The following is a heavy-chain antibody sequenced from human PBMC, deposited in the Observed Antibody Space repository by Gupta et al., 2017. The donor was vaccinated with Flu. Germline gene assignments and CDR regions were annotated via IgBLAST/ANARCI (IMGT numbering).Heavy chain of an antibody. CDR2: ITEGGRDT. CDR3: VKNWLDGDS. CDR1: GFTFRNYG. J-gene: IGHJ4*02. D-gene: IGHD3-10*01. V-gene: IGHV3-23*04. Sequence: QLVESGGGLVQPGGSLRIYCFGSGFTFRNYGMSGVRQAPGKGLYWVSCITEGGRDTYYADSAKCRFTISRDDSMDTLYLSLTNLGADDSAVYYCVKNWLDGDSWGQGALGTVSS.